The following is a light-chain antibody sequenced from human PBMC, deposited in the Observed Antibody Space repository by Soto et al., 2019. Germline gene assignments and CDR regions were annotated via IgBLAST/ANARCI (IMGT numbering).Light chain of an antibody. CDR2: EVT. CDR3: SSYTSTSTPWV. J-gene: IGLJ3*02. Sequence: QSALTQPASVSGSPGQSITISCTGSSIDIGNYDYVSWYQQHPGKAPRLMIYEVTNRPSGVSNRFSGSKSGNTASLTISGLQPEDEGDYYCSSYTSTSTPWVFGGGTKLTVL. CDR1: SIDIGNYDY. V-gene: IGLV2-14*01.